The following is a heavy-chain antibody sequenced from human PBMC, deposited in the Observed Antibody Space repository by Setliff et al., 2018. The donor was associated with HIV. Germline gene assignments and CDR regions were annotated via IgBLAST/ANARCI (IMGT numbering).Heavy chain of an antibody. CDR1: GGFFSGHY. V-gene: IGHV4-34*01. Sequence: PSETLSLTCSVYGGFFSGHYWTWIRQFPGKGLEWIGDISHSGRKNFNPSLKTRVTISVDTSKSQFSLRLSSVTAADTAVYYCARQRDFDWLLQNYYYMDVWGKGATVTVSS. CDR3: ARQRDFDWLLQNYYYMDV. J-gene: IGHJ6*03. CDR2: ISHSGRK. D-gene: IGHD3-9*01.